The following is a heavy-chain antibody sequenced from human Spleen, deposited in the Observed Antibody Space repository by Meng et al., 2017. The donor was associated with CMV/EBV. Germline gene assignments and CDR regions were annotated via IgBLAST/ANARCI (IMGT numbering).Heavy chain of an antibody. D-gene: IGHD1-14*01. V-gene: IGHV4-34*01. CDR1: GASLTDYF. CDR3: ARGRTDFDS. Sequence: LYLTCAVYGASLTDYFWSWIRQSPEKGLEWIGDISHSGRTNYNPSLKSRVTISLDTSNNQFFLTVTSVTAADTSVYYCARGRTDFDSWGQGALVTVSS. CDR2: ISHSGRT. J-gene: IGHJ4*02.